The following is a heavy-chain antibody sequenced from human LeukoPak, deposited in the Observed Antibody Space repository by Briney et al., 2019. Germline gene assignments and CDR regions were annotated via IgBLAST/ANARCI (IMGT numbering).Heavy chain of an antibody. CDR2: IYYSGST. D-gene: IGHD6-13*01. CDR3: ARAPHQALSSSWYYDY. V-gene: IGHV4-39*01. Sequence: SETLSLTCTVSGGSISSNSYYWGWIRQPPGKGLEWIGSIYYSGSTYYNPSLKSRVTISVDTSKNQFSLKLSSVTAADTAVYYCARAPHQALSSSWYYDYWGQGTLVTVSS. CDR1: GGSISSNSYY. J-gene: IGHJ4*02.